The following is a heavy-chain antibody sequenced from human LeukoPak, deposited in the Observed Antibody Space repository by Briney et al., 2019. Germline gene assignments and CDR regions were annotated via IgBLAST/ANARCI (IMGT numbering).Heavy chain of an antibody. CDR1: GGSISSYH. D-gene: IGHD2-21*01. CDR3: ARDSQVVDAFDF. J-gene: IGHJ3*01. V-gene: IGHV4-59*01. Sequence: PSETLSLTCTVSGGSISSYHWRWIRQPPGKGLEWIGYIYYSGSTNYNPSLKSRVTISVDTPKNQFSLKLSSVTAEDTAVYYCARDSQVVDAFDFWGQGTKVTVSS. CDR2: IYYSGST.